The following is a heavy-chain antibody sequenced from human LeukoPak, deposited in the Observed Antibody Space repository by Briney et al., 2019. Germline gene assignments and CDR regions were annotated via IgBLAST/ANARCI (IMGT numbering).Heavy chain of an antibody. CDR2: INHSGDT. CDR1: GGSFSDYQ. V-gene: IGHV4-34*01. Sequence: SETLSLTCAVYGGSFSDYQWSWIRQPPGEGLEWIGEINHSGDTNYNPSLKSRVTISVDTSKNQFSLKVTSVTATDTAVYYCASGLIDGHNSHSLDYWAQGTLVTVSS. J-gene: IGHJ4*02. CDR3: ASGLIDGHNSHSLDY. D-gene: IGHD5-24*01.